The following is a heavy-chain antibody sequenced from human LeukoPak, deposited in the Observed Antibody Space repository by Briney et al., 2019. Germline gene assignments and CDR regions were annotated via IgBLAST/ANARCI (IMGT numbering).Heavy chain of an antibody. CDR1: GGSISSSSYY. J-gene: IGHJ4*02. CDR3: ASGPAYCGGDCNYFDY. CDR2: IYYSGST. D-gene: IGHD2-21*02. V-gene: IGHV4-39*01. Sequence: SSETLSLTCTVAGGSISSSSYYWGWIRQPPGKGLEWIGSIYYSGSTYYNPSPKSRVTISVDTSKNQFSLKLSSVTAADTAVYYCASGPAYCGGDCNYFDYWGQGTLVTVSS.